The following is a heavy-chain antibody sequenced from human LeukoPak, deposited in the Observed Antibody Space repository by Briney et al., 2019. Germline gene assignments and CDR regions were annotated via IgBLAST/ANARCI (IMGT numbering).Heavy chain of an antibody. J-gene: IGHJ4*02. CDR2: IYYSGST. CDR3: ARHYGDYVSPFDY. D-gene: IGHD4-17*01. Sequence: PSETLSLTCTVSGGSISSSSYYWGWIRQPPGKGLEWIGSIYYSGSTYYNPSLKSRVTISVDTSKNQFSLKLSSVTAADTAVYYCARHYGDYVSPFDYWGQGTLVTVSS. CDR1: GGSISSSSYY. V-gene: IGHV4-39*01.